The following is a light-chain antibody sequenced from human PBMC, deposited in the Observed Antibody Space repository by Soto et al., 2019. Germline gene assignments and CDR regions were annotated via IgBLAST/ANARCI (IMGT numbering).Light chain of an antibody. V-gene: IGLV1-51*01. CDR3: GTWDTSLSAVV. CDR2: DNN. Sequence: QSVLTQPPSVSAAPGQRVTISCSGSSSNIGDNDVSWYQQLPGAAPRLLIYDNNKRPSGIPDRFSGSDSGTSATLGITGLQTGDEADYYCGTWDTSLSAVVFGGGTKLTVL. CDR1: SSNIGDND. J-gene: IGLJ2*01.